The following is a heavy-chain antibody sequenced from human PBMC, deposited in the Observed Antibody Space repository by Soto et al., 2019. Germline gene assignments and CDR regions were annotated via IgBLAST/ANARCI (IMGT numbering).Heavy chain of an antibody. D-gene: IGHD3-10*01. CDR1: GFTFSSYA. CDR3: AKDGVGIVAMVTAAWFGELFNFDY. Sequence: GGSLRLSCAASGFTFSSYAMSWVRQAPGKGLEWVSAISGSGGSTYYADSVKGRFTISRDNSKNTLYLQMNSLRAEDTAVYYCAKDGVGIVAMVTAAWFGELFNFDYWGQGTLVTVSS. CDR2: ISGSGGST. J-gene: IGHJ4*02. V-gene: IGHV3-23*01.